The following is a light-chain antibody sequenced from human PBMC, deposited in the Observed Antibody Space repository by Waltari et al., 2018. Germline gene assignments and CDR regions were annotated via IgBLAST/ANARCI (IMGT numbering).Light chain of an antibody. J-gene: IGKJ2*01. CDR3: QQYNSYSMYT. Sequence: DIQMTQSPSAMSASVGDRVTITCRASQDITNYLAWFQQKPGKVPKRLIYGAFSLQSGVPSRFSGSGSGTEFTLTISSLQPDDFATYYCQQYNSYSMYTFGQGTKLEIK. CDR2: GAF. V-gene: IGKV1-17*03. CDR1: QDITNY.